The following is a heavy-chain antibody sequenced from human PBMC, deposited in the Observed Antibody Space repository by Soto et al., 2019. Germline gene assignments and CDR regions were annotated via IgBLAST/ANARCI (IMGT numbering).Heavy chain of an antibody. D-gene: IGHD1-1*01. V-gene: IGHV1-18*01. Sequence: QVKLVQSGAEVKKPGASVKVSCKASGYTFTSYGISWVRQAPGQGLEWMGWISAYNGNTNYAQKLQGRVTMTTDTSTSTAYMELRSLRSDDTAVYYCARDYYHSPGTTMGADIDYWGQGTLFTVSS. J-gene: IGHJ4*02. CDR1: GYTFTSYG. CDR3: ARDYYHSPGTTMGADIDY. CDR2: ISAYNGNT.